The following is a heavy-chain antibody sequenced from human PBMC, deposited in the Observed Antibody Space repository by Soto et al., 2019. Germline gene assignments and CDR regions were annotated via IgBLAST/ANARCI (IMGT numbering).Heavy chain of an antibody. J-gene: IGHJ4*02. CDR3: ARDQAGRWLQLGHHFDY. CDR2: ISSSSSYI. Sequence: PGGSLRLSCAASGXTFSSYSMNWVRQAPGKGLEWVSSISSSSSYIYYADSVKGRFTISRDNAKNSLYLQMNSLRAEDTAVYYCARDQAGRWLQLGHHFDYWGQGTLVTVSS. V-gene: IGHV3-21*01. CDR1: GXTFSSYS. D-gene: IGHD5-12*01.